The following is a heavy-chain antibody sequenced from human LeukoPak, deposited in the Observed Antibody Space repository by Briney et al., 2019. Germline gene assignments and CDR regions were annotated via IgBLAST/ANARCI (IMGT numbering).Heavy chain of an antibody. CDR3: ATRSYDFLDY. CDR1: GFTFSSYW. Sequence: GGSLRLSCAASGFTFSSYWMHWVRQAPGKGLEWVAVISYDGSNKYYADSVKGRFTISRDNSKNTLYLQMNSLRAEDTAVYYCATRSYDFLDYWGQGTLVTVSS. CDR2: ISYDGSNK. V-gene: IGHV3-30*03. D-gene: IGHD3-3*01. J-gene: IGHJ4*02.